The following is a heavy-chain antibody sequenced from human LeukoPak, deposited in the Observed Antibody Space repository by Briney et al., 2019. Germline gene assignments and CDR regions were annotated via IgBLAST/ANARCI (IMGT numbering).Heavy chain of an antibody. CDR1: GGSISSYY. CDR2: IYYSGST. Sequence: SETLSLTCTVAGGSISSYYWSWIRQPPGKGLEWIGYIYYSGSTNYNPSLKSRVTISVDTSKNQFSLKLSSVPAADPAVYYCARESNCYYYGMDVWGQGTTVTVSS. J-gene: IGHJ6*01. V-gene: IGHV4-59*01. CDR3: ARESNCYYYGMDV.